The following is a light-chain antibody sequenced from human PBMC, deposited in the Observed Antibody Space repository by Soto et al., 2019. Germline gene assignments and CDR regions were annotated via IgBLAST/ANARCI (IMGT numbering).Light chain of an antibody. CDR3: QQYAMSPLA. CDR2: DAS. J-gene: IGKJ4*01. Sequence: TVMTRSPGNLSLPPGERASLSCRASQNVARNYLAWYQQRPGQAPRLLIYDASTRATGIPDRFSGSGSGTDFTLTISRLEPEDFAVYFCQQYAMSPLAFGGGTKVDIK. CDR1: QNVARNY. V-gene: IGKV3-20*01.